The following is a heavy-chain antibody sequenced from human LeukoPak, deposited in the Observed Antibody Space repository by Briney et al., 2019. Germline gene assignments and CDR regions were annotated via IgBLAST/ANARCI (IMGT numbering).Heavy chain of an antibody. V-gene: IGHV3-48*01. D-gene: IGHD3-3*01. CDR1: GFTFSNYG. Sequence: PGGSLRLSCAASGFTFSNYGMNWVRQAPGKGLDWVAYISSSSTTKYYADSVKGRFTISRDNARNTLYLQINSLRAEDTAMYYCAKLIRDFWSGYSGDYWGQGTLVTVSS. CDR2: ISSSSTTK. CDR3: AKLIRDFWSGYSGDY. J-gene: IGHJ4*02.